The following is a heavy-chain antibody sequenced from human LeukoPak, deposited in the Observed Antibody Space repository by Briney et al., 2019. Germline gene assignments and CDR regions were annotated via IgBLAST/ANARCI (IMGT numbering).Heavy chain of an antibody. CDR2: IGIRGDT. Sequence: GGSLRLSCAASGYTFIDYDMHWVRQVIGKGLEWVSAIGIRGDTHYSGSVKGRFTISRENAESSLYLQMNSLRAEDTAVYYCARGGIQVSGIDEFDYWGQGTLVTVSS. CDR3: ARGGIQVSGIDEFDY. V-gene: IGHV3-13*01. D-gene: IGHD6-19*01. J-gene: IGHJ4*02. CDR1: GYTFIDYD.